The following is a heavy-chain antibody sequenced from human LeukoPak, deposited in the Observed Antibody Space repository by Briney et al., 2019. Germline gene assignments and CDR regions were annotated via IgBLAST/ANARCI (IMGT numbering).Heavy chain of an antibody. CDR2: IHYSGST. CDR1: GGSISSYF. V-gene: IGHV4-59*01. Sequence: PSETPSLTCTVSGGSISSYFWNWIRQSPGKGLQWIGYIHYSGSTGYNPSLKSRVTISVDTSKNQFSLKMTSMTAADTAVYYCATTLYGSGTFYANYWGQGTLVTVSS. CDR3: ATTLYGSGTFYANY. D-gene: IGHD3-10*01. J-gene: IGHJ4*02.